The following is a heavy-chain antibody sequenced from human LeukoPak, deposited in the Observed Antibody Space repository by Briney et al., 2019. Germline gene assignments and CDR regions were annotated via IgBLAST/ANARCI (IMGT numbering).Heavy chain of an antibody. J-gene: IGHJ3*01. CDR2: VYYTGSA. D-gene: IGHD3-10*01. V-gene: IGHV4-39*01. CDR3: ARQRDYFTDSFDL. CDR1: GGSIHTKTYY. Sequence: SETLSLTCTVSGGSIHTKTYYWAWISQPPGKGLDWIGSVYYTGSAYYNPSLKSRVALSIDTSKNQFSLRLTSVAAADTARYYCARQRDYFTDSFDLWGQGTKVTVSS.